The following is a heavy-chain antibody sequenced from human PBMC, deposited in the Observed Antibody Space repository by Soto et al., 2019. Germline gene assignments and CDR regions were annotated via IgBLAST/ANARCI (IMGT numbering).Heavy chain of an antibody. J-gene: IGHJ4*02. CDR1: GGSISSSSYY. Sequence: SETLSLTCTVSGGSISSSSYYWGWIRQPPGKGLEWIGSIYYSGSTYYNPSLKSRVTISVDTSKNQFSLKLSSVTAADTAVYYCARHERRYTFDYWGQGTLVTVSS. CDR3: ARHERRYTFDY. CDR2: IYYSGST. V-gene: IGHV4-39*01. D-gene: IGHD3-9*01.